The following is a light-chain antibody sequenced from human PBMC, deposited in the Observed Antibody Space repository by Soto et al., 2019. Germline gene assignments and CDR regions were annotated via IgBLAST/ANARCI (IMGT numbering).Light chain of an antibody. CDR1: QSISSW. J-gene: IGKJ1*01. Sequence: IQMTEPRATLASSLGERLNIKGRASQSISSWLAWYTQKPGKAPKLLIYDASRLESGVPSRFSGSGSGTEFTLTISSLQPDDFASYYSHQYNSYSWTFGRGAKVDIK. CDR3: HQYNSYSWT. V-gene: IGKV1-5*01. CDR2: DAS.